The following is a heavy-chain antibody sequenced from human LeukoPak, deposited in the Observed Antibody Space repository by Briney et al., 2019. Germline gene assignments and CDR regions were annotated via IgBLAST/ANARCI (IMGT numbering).Heavy chain of an antibody. CDR1: GDSVSSSRSA. D-gene: IGHD1-14*01. J-gene: IGHJ4*02. Sequence: SQTLSLTCAISGDSVSSSRSAWNWIRQSPSRGLEWLGRTYYRSKWYNDYAVSVKSRITITPDTSKNQFSLQPNSVTPDDTAVYYCARVNSWTEEPDTGFDYWGQGTLVTVSS. CDR3: ARVNSWTEEPDTGFDY. V-gene: IGHV6-1*01. CDR2: TYYRSKWYN.